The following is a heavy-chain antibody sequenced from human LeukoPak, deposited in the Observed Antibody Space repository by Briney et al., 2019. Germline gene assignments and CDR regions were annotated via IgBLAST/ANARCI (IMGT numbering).Heavy chain of an antibody. V-gene: IGHV3-48*04. CDR2: ISTRGSTE. CDR3: ASIPGYSSSFDA. Sequence: GGSLRLSCAASGFTFSSYGMNWLRQAPGKGLEGVSYISTRGSTEYYADSVKGRFTISRDNAKNSLYLQMNSMRAEDTAVYYCASIPGYSSSFDAWGQGTLVTVSS. D-gene: IGHD2-2*03. CDR1: GFTFSSYG. J-gene: IGHJ4*02.